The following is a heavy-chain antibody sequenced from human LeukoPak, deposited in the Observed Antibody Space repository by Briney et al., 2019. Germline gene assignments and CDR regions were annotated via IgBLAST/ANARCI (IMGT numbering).Heavy chain of an antibody. CDR1: GFSLSTTGMC. Sequence: SGPTLVSPTQTLTLTCTFSGFSLSTTGMCVAWIRQPPGKALEWLALIDWDDDKFYSTSLKTRLTISKDTSKNQVVLTMTNMDPVDTATYYCARILSVGDRGFDAFDIWGPGTMATVSS. CDR3: ARILSVGDRGFDAFDI. J-gene: IGHJ3*02. D-gene: IGHD3-16*01. CDR2: IDWDDDK. V-gene: IGHV2-70*01.